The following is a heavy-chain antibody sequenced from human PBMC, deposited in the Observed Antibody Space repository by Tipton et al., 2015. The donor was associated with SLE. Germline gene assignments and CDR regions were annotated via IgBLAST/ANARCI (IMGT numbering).Heavy chain of an antibody. D-gene: IGHD6-19*01. Sequence: SLRLSCSASGFTFGDSAMTWVRQAPGKGLEWVGFIRSKAYGGTTEHAASVKGRFAISRDDSKSIAYLQMNSLKTEDTAVYYCARAAFAEAGFDYWGQGTLVTVSS. CDR3: ARAAFAEAGFDY. J-gene: IGHJ4*02. CDR2: IRSKAYGGTT. V-gene: IGHV3-49*04. CDR1: GFTFGDSA.